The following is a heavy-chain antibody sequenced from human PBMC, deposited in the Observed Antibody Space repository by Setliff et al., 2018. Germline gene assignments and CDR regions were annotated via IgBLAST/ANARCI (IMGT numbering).Heavy chain of an antibody. CDR3: AIIRPDSSGYYWIFDY. D-gene: IGHD3-22*01. Sequence: ASVKVSCKVSGYTLSELFMHWVRQAPGKGLEWMGGFDAEDGETIYAQKFQGRVTMTEDTSTDTAYMGLSGLRYEDTALYYCAIIRPDSSGYYWIFDYWGQGTLVTVSS. CDR2: FDAEDGET. CDR1: GYTLSELF. V-gene: IGHV1-24*01. J-gene: IGHJ4*02.